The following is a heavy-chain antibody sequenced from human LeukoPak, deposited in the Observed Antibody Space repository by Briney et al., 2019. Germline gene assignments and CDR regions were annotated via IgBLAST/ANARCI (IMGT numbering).Heavy chain of an antibody. CDR2: ISSSGSTI. V-gene: IGHV3-48*03. CDR1: GFTFSSYE. J-gene: IGHJ4*02. D-gene: IGHD4-17*01. CDR3: ARDRGNGDSAFDY. Sequence: GSLRLSCAASGFTFSSYEMNWVRQAPGKGLEWVSYISSSGSTIYYADSVKGRFTISRDNAKNSLYLQMNSLRAEDTAVYYCARDRGNGDSAFDYWGQGTLVTVSS.